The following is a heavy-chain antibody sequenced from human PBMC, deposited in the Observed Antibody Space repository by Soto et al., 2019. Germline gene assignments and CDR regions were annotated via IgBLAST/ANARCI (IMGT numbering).Heavy chain of an antibody. CDR3: ARVAEGTKTIRWFGELYDAFDI. V-gene: IGHV3-21*01. Sequence: GGSLRLSCAASGFTFSSYSMNWVRQAPGKGLEWVSSISSSSSYIYYADSVKGRFTISRDNAKNSLYLQMNSLRAEDTAVYYCARVAEGTKTIRWFGELYDAFDIWGQGTMVTVSS. J-gene: IGHJ3*02. CDR1: GFTFSSYS. D-gene: IGHD3-10*01. CDR2: ISSSSSYI.